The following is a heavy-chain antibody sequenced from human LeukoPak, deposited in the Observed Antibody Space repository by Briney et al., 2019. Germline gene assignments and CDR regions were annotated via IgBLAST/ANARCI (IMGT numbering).Heavy chain of an antibody. J-gene: IGHJ4*02. CDR2: IKSDGSEK. CDR3: AKDIVAESSEYYFDY. Sequence: GGSLRLSCAASGMTFSSHWMSWVRQAPGKGLEWVANIKSDGSEKYYLDSVKGRFTISRDNAKNSLYLQMNSLRAEDTALYYCAKDIVAESSEYYFDYWGQGTLVTVSS. V-gene: IGHV3-7*03. D-gene: IGHD6-25*01. CDR1: GMTFSSHW.